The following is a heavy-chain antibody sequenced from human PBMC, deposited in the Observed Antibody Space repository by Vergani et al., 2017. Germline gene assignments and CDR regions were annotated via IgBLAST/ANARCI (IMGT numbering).Heavy chain of an antibody. CDR1: GFTFDDYA. V-gene: IGHV3-43*02. CDR3: AKGGGTQSYYDYGMDV. CDR2: ISGDGGST. Sequence: EVQLVESGGGVVQPGGSLRLSCAASGFTFDDYAMHWVRQAPGKGLEWVSLISGDGGSTYYADSVKGRFTISRDNSKNSLYLQMNSLRTEDTALYYCAKGGGTQSYYDYGMDVWGQGTTVTVSS. J-gene: IGHJ6*02.